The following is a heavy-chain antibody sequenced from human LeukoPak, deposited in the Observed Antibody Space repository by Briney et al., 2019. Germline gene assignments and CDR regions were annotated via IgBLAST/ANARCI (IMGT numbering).Heavy chain of an antibody. CDR3: ARVRSSSSSKYYYYYGMDV. D-gene: IGHD6-6*01. Sequence: PSETLSLTCTASGGSISNYYWSWIRQPPGKGLEWIGYIYYSGSTNYNPSLKSRVTISVDTSKNQFSLKLSSVTAADTAVYYCARVRSSSSSKYYYYYGMDVWGQGTTVTVSS. V-gene: IGHV4-59*01. CDR1: GGSISNYY. CDR2: IYYSGST. J-gene: IGHJ6*02.